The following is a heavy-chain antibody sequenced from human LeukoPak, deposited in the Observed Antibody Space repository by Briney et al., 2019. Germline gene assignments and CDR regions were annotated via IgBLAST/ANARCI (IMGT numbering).Heavy chain of an antibody. CDR2: IRYDRSNK. CDR1: GFTFSSYG. J-gene: IGHJ4*02. CDR3: AKGRHSSSWYDYYFDY. V-gene: IGHV3-30*02. D-gene: IGHD6-13*01. Sequence: GGSLRLSCAASGFTFSSYGMHWVRQAPGKGLEWVAFIRYDRSNKYYADSVKGRFTISRDNSKNTLYLQMNSLRAEDTAVYYCAKGRHSSSWYDYYFDYWGQGTLVTVSS.